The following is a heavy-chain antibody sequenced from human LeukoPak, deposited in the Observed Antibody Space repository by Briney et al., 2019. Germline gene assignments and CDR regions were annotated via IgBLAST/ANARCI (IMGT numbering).Heavy chain of an antibody. J-gene: IGHJ3*02. V-gene: IGHV4-61*02. CDR1: GASIKSGNYY. Sequence: SETLSLICSVSGASIKSGNYYWSWIRQPAGKGLEWIGRIYNTGNTNYNPSLKSRVSMSLDTSKNHFSLRLNSVTAADTAVYYCARRRDAYNDAFDIWGQGTMVVVSS. D-gene: IGHD5-24*01. CDR2: IYNTGNT. CDR3: ARRRDAYNDAFDI.